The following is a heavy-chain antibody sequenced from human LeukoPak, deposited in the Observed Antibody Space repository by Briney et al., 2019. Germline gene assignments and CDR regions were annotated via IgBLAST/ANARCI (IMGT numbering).Heavy chain of an antibody. J-gene: IGHJ6*02. V-gene: IGHV3-21*01. D-gene: IGHD6-19*01. CDR3: AREGWVLAYGMDV. CDR1: EFTLGSNW. CDR2: ISSSSSYI. Sequence: GGSLRLSCAASEFTLGSNWMAWVRQAPGKGLEWVSSISSSSSYIYYADSVKGRFTISRDNAKNSLYLQMNSLRAEDTAVYYCAREGWVLAYGMDVWGQGTTVTVSS.